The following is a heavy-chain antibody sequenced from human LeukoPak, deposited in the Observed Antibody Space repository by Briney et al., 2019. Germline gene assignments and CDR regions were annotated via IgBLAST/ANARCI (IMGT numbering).Heavy chain of an antibody. CDR3: ARGDSSGYYYGTYDAFDI. D-gene: IGHD3-22*01. CDR1: GGSISSSNYY. CDR2: IYYSGST. V-gene: IGHV4-39*07. Sequence: SETLSLTCTVSGGSISSSNYYWGWIRQPPGKGLEWIGSIYYSGSTFYNPSLKSRVTMSVDTSRNQFSLKLSSVTAADTAVYYCARGDSSGYYYGTYDAFDIWGQGTMVTVSS. J-gene: IGHJ3*02.